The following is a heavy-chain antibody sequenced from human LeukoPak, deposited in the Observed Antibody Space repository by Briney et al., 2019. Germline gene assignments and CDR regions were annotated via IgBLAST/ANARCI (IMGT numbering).Heavy chain of an antibody. J-gene: IGHJ4*02. D-gene: IGHD2-15*01. CDR3: GKTTTGYSSGRNPAWPIDY. V-gene: IGHV3-23*01. CDR2: ILGRGGSA. Sequence: GGSLRLSCTASGFTFSSYAMYWVRQSPGKGLEWVSGILGRGGSAHYADSVKGRFTISRDNSQNTVYLQMNSLRAEDTAVYYCGKTTTGYSSGRNPAWPIDYWGQGTLVSVSS. CDR1: GFTFSSYA.